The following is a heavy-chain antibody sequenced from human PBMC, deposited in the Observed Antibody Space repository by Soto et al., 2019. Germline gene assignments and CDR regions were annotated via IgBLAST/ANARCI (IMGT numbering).Heavy chain of an antibody. CDR3: ARDPQGYCSGGHCYSDLYYGMDV. J-gene: IGHJ6*02. CDR1: GFTFSDFG. V-gene: IGHV3-33*01. Sequence: QVQLVESGGGVVRPGRSLRLSCATSGFTFSDFGIHWVHQAPGKGLEWVAIIWYDGSDKYYADSVKGRFTISRDNSKNTVFLQMNSLRVEDTAIYYCARDPQGYCSGGHCYSDLYYGMDVWGQGTTVTVSS. CDR2: IWYDGSDK. D-gene: IGHD2-15*01.